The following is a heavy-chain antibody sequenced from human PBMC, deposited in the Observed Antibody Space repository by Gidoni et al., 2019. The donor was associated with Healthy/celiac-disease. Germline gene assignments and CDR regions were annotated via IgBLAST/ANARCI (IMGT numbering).Heavy chain of an antibody. CDR2: ISGSGGST. CDR1: GITFSSYA. CDR3: AKDSSGILWFGEANWFDP. V-gene: IGHV3-23*01. Sequence: EVQLLESGGGLVQPGGSLRLSCAASGITFSSYAMSGVRQAPGKGLEWVSAISGSGGSTYYADSVKGRFTISRDNSKNTLYLQMISLRAEDTAVYYCAKDSSGILWFGEANWFDPWGQGTLVTVSS. D-gene: IGHD3-10*01. J-gene: IGHJ5*02.